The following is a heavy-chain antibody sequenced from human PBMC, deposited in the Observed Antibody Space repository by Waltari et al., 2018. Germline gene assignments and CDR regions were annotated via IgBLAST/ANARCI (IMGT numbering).Heavy chain of an antibody. Sequence: LQLQESGPGLVKPSETLSLTCSVSVGSIITSSYYWGWIRQPPGKGLEWIGSIHYSGSTYYNPSRKSRVTISVDTSKNQFSLRLTSVTAADTAVYYCARHVGEATTFDYWGQGTLVTVSS. CDR2: IHYSGST. CDR1: VGSIITSSYY. J-gene: IGHJ4*02. D-gene: IGHD1-26*01. CDR3: ARHVGEATTFDY. V-gene: IGHV4-39*01.